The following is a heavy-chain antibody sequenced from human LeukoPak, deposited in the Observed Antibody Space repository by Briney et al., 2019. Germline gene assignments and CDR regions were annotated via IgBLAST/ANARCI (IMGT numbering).Heavy chain of an antibody. V-gene: IGHV4-39*07. D-gene: IGHD3-22*01. CDR3: ARVGPHSSGYYYPFDY. CDR2: IYYSGST. Sequence: SETLSLTCTVSGGSISSSSYYWGWIRQPPGKGLEWIGSIYYSGSTYYNPSLKSRVTISVDRSKNQFSLKLSSVTAADTAVYYCARVGPHSSGYYYPFDYWGQGTLVTVSS. CDR1: GGSISSSSYY. J-gene: IGHJ4*02.